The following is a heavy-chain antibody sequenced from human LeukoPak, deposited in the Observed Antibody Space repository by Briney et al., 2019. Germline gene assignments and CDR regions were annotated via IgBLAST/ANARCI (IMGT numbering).Heavy chain of an antibody. CDR3: ARQVRGITMVRGAYNWFDP. D-gene: IGHD3-10*01. CDR1: GYSFTSYW. CDR2: IYPGDSDT. V-gene: IGHV5-51*01. J-gene: IGHJ5*02. Sequence: GESLKISCKSSGYSFTSYWIGWVRQMPGKGLEWMGNIYPGDSDTRYSPSFQGQVTISADKSISTAYLQWSSLKASDTAMYYCARQVRGITMVRGAYNWFDPWGQGTLVTVSS.